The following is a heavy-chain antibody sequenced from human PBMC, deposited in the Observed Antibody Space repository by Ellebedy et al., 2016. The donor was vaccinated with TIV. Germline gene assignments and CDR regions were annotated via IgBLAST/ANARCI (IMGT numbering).Heavy chain of an antibody. CDR3: ARAMTIQLWFDAFDV. CDR1: GFRFSSYA. Sequence: GESLKISCAASGFRFSSYAMNWVRQAPGKRPEWVSYISGNRNNIYYADSVKGRFTVSRDNAKTSLYLQMNSLRDEDTAVYYCARAMTIQLWFDAFDVWGQGTKVTVSS. CDR2: ISGNRNNI. V-gene: IGHV3-48*02. J-gene: IGHJ3*01. D-gene: IGHD5-18*01.